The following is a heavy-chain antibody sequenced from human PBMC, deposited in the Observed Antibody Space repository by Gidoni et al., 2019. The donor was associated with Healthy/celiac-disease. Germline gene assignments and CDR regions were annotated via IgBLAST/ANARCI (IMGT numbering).Heavy chain of an antibody. CDR2: ISDNGDST. V-gene: IGHV3-64D*08. CDR3: VKDATSTIWIMDV. CDR1: GFTFSSYA. J-gene: IGHJ6*03. Sequence: VQLVESGGGLVQPGGSLRHHCSASGFTFSSYAMAWVRRAPEKGLEYVLGISDNGDSTYDADSEKGRFTISRDNSKNTLYLQMSSLIADDTAVYYCVKDATSTIWIMDVWGKGTTVTVSS. D-gene: IGHD2-2*01.